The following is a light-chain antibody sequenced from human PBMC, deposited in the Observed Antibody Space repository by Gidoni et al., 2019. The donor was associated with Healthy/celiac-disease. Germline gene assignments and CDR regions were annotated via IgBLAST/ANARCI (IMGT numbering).Light chain of an antibody. CDR2: LGS. Sequence: DIVMTQSHLSLPVTPGEPASISCRSSQSLLHSNGYNYFDWYLQKPGQSPQLLIYLGSNRASGVPDRFSDSGSGTDFTLKISRVEAEDVGVYYCMQALQTPYTFGQGTKLEIK. CDR3: MQALQTPYT. V-gene: IGKV2-28*01. J-gene: IGKJ2*01. CDR1: QSLLHSNGYNY.